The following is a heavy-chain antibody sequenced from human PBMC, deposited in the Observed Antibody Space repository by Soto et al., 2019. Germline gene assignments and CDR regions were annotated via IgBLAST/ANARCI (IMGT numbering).Heavy chain of an antibody. CDR3: ARDRPGIAARLFDY. V-gene: IGHV3-21*01. J-gene: IGHJ4*02. D-gene: IGHD6-6*01. CDR1: GFTFSSYS. Sequence: GGSLRLSCAASGFTFSSYSMNWVRQAPGKGLEWVSSISSSSSYIYYADSVKGRFTISRDNAKNSLYLQMNSLRAEDTAVYYCARDRPGIAARLFDYWGQGTLVTVSS. CDR2: ISSSSSYI.